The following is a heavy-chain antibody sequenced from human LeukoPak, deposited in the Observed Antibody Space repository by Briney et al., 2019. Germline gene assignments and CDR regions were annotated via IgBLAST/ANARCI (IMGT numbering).Heavy chain of an antibody. V-gene: IGHV1-2*02. J-gene: IGHJ4*02. CDR1: GYTFTCYY. D-gene: IGHD3-22*01. CDR3: ARDPKDDTSGYYYFDY. Sequence: ASVKVSCKASGYTFTCYYMHWVRQAPGQGLEWMGWINPNSGGTNYAQKFQGRVTMTRDTSISTAYMELSRLRSEDTAVYYCARDPKDDTSGYYYFDYWGQGTLVTVSS. CDR2: INPNSGGT.